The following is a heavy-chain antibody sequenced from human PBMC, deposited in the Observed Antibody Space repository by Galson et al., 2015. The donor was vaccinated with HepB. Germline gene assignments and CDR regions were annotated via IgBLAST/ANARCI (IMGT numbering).Heavy chain of an antibody. Sequence: SVKVSCKASGYIFTNYGISWIRQAPGQGLEWMGWITPHNGDKKYTQNVQGRVTMTIDTSTNTAYMELRSLRSDDTAVYYCARLGIAAAFLGYWGQGTLVTVSS. CDR1: GYIFTNYG. J-gene: IGHJ4*02. D-gene: IGHD6-6*01. CDR2: ITPHNGDK. CDR3: ARLGIAAAFLGY. V-gene: IGHV1-18*01.